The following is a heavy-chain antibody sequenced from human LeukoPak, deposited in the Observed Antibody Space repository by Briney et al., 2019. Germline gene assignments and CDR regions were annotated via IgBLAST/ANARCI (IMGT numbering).Heavy chain of an antibody. CDR2: IYTSGST. V-gene: IGHV4-4*07. Sequence: PSETLSLTCTVSGGSISSYYWSWIRQPAGKGLEWIGHIYTSGSTKYNPSLKGRVTISVDTSKNQFSLNLSSVTAADTAVYYCARGVLLWFGAAHYMDVWGKGTTVTVSS. CDR3: ARGVLLWFGAAHYMDV. J-gene: IGHJ6*03. CDR1: GGSISSYY. D-gene: IGHD3-10*01.